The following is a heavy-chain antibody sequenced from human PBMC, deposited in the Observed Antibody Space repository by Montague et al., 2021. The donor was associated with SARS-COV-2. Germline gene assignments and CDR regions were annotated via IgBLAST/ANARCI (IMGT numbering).Heavy chain of an antibody. D-gene: IGHD3-10*01. CDR1: GFTFSDCY. J-gene: IGHJ6*02. Sequence: SLRLSCAASGFTFSDCYVTWIRQAPGKGLEWLSYISTRSTYTNYADSVKGRFTISRDDAKNSLYLQMSSLRAEDTAVYYCASFTMVRGAPGYGMDVWGQGTTVTVSS. CDR3: ASFTMVRGAPGYGMDV. V-gene: IGHV3-11*03. CDR2: ISTRSTYT.